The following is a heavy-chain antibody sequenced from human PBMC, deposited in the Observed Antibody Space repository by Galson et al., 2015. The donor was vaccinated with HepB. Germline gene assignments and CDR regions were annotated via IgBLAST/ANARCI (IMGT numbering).Heavy chain of an antibody. J-gene: IGHJ6*02. D-gene: IGHD5-12*01. CDR1: GFVFSTYG. CDR3: ARVLTVDYSITGGMDV. Sequence: SLRLSCAASGFVFSTYGMHWVRQAPGKGLEWVALIWYDGSSKYYADSVKGRFTISRDNSKKTLFLQMNSLRGEDTAVYYCARVLTVDYSITGGMDVWGQGTTVTVSS. CDR2: IWYDGSSK. V-gene: IGHV3-33*01.